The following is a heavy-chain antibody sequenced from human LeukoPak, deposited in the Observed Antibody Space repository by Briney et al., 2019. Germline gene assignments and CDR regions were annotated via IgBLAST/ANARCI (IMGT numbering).Heavy chain of an antibody. Sequence: SETLSLTCTVSGGSISSYYWSWVRQPAGKGLEWIGRIYTSGSTNYNPSLKSRVTISVDTSKNQFSLKLSSVTAADTAVYYCARPGVLGAFDIWGQGTMVTVSS. D-gene: IGHD3-10*01. V-gene: IGHV4-4*07. CDR3: ARPGVLGAFDI. CDR2: IYTSGST. J-gene: IGHJ3*02. CDR1: GGSISSYY.